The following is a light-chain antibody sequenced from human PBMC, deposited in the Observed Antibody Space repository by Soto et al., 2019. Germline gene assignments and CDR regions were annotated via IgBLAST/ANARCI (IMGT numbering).Light chain of an antibody. V-gene: IGKV1-5*01. CDR1: QSISYW. Sequence: DIQMTQSPSTLSASVGDRVTITCRASQSISYWLAWYQQKLGRAPRLLIYDASSLESGVPSRVSGSGYGPEFTLTISSLQPDDFAAYYCQQYNTYSALTFGGGTKVEIK. CDR2: DAS. J-gene: IGKJ4*01. CDR3: QQYNTYSALT.